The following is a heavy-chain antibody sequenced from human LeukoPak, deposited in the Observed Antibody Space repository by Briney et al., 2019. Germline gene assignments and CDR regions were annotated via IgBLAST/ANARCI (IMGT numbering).Heavy chain of an antibody. V-gene: IGHV3-7*03. CDR2: IKQDGSEK. Sequence: GRSLRLSCAASGFTSSSYWMSWVRQAPGKGLGWVANIKQDGSEKYYVDSVKGRFTISRDNAKNSLYLQMNSLRAEDTAVYYCARDRASEYYYYYGMDVWGKGTTVTVSS. J-gene: IGHJ6*04. CDR1: GFTSSSYW. D-gene: IGHD3-10*01. CDR3: ARDRASEYYYYYGMDV.